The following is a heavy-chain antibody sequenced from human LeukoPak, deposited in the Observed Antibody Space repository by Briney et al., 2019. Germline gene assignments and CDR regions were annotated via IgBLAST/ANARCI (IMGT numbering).Heavy chain of an antibody. V-gene: IGHV3-7*05. D-gene: IGHD3-10*01. CDR1: GFTFSSYL. J-gene: IGHJ4*02. Sequence: GGSLRLSCAASGFTFSSYLMSWVRQAPGKGLEWVANIKQGGSEKYYVDSVKGRFTISRENAKNSLYLQMNSLRAEDTAVYYCARWYYGSGSWVLDYWGQGTLVTVSS. CDR2: IKQGGSEK. CDR3: ARWYYGSGSWVLDY.